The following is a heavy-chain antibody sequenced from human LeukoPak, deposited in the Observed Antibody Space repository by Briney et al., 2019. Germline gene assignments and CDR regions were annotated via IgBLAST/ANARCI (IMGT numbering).Heavy chain of an antibody. CDR1: GGSFSGYY. J-gene: IGHJ4*02. D-gene: IGHD2-15*01. CDR2: IYYSGST. Sequence: SEALSLTCAVYGGSFSGYYWSWIRQPPGKGLEWIGSIYYSGSTYYNPSLKSRVTISVDTSKNQFSLKLSSVTAADTAVYYCARHRRYCSGGSCYSTTYFDYWGQGTLVTVSS. CDR3: ARHRRYCSGGSCYSTTYFDY. V-gene: IGHV4-34*01.